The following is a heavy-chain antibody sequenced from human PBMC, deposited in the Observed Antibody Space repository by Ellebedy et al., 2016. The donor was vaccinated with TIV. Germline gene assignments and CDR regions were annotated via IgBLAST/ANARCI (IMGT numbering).Heavy chain of an antibody. Sequence: GESLKISCQGSGYTFSTYWIAWVRQMPGRGLEWMGIIFPGDSDTKYSPSFQGQVSISADMSSNAAYLQWRSLKASDSAMYYCARASKVGSFDYWGQGTLVTVSS. CDR2: IFPGDSDT. CDR1: GYTFSTYW. CDR3: ARASKVGSFDY. J-gene: IGHJ4*02. V-gene: IGHV5-51*01. D-gene: IGHD1-26*01.